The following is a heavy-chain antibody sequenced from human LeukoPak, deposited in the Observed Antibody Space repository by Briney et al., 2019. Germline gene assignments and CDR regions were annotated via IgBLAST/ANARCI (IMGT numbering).Heavy chain of an antibody. J-gene: IGHJ4*02. CDR3: ASHYGDYSFFDY. Sequence: GGSLRLSCAASGFTFSSYWMSWVRRAPGKGLEWVANIKQDGSEKYYVDSVKGRFTISRDNAKNSLYLQMNSLRAEDTAVYYCASHYGDYSFFDYWGQGTLVTVSS. D-gene: IGHD4-17*01. CDR2: IKQDGSEK. CDR1: GFTFSSYW. V-gene: IGHV3-7*02.